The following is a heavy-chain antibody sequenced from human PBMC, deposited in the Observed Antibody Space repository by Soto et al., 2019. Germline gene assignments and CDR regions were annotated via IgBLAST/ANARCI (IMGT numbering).Heavy chain of an antibody. J-gene: IGHJ4*02. CDR2: NNAGNGNT. D-gene: IGHD5-18*01. V-gene: IGHV1-3*01. CDR1: GYTFTSYA. Sequence: QVQLVQSGAEVKKPGASVKVSCKDSGYTFTSYAMHWVRQAPGQRRDWMGWNNAGNGNTKYSQKFQGRVTITRDTAASTAYMELSSRRSEDTAVYYCARDQGYSDVYNWGQGTLVTVSS. CDR3: ARDQGYSDVYN.